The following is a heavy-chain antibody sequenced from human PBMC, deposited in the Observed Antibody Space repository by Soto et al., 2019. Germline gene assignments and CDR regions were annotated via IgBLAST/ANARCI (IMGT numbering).Heavy chain of an antibody. CDR1: VFTFSNYN. V-gene: IGHV3-21*01. CDR3: ARVLYFDSSPYNY. CDR2: ISGSSDYI. D-gene: IGHD3-22*01. Sequence: GGSLRLSCAASVFTFSNYNMNWVRQTPGKGLEWVSSISGSSDYIYYADSVKGRFTISRDNAKNSLSLQMNSLRVEDTAIYYCARVLYFDSSPYNYWGQGTLVTVSS. J-gene: IGHJ4*02.